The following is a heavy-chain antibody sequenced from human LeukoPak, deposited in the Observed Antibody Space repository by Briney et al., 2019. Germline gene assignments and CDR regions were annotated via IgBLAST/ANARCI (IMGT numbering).Heavy chain of an antibody. D-gene: IGHD4-17*01. CDR1: GGTFSSYA. CDR2: IIPILGIA. V-gene: IGHV1-69*04. CDR3: ARDADDYGDPMGDY. Sequence: SVKVSCKASGGTFSSYAISWVRQAPGQGLEWMGRIIPILGIANYAQKFQGRVTITADKSTSTAYMELSSLRSEDTAVYYCARDADDYGDPMGDYWGQGTLVTVSS. J-gene: IGHJ4*02.